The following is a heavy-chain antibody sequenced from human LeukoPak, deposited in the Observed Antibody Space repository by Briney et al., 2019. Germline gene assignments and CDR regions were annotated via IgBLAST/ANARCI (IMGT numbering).Heavy chain of an antibody. CDR2: IYTSGST. V-gene: IGHV4-4*07. J-gene: IGHJ4*02. CDR1: GGSISSYY. D-gene: IGHD6-19*01. CDR3: ARDRIAVAGDYFDY. Sequence: PSETLSLTCTVSGGSISSYYWSWIRQPAGKGLEWIGRIYTSGSTNYNPSLKSRVTTSVDTSKNQFSLKLSSVTAADTAVYYCARDRIAVAGDYFDYWGQGTLVTVSS.